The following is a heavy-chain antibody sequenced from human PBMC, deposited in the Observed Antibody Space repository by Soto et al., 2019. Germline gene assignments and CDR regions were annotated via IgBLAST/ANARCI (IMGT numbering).Heavy chain of an antibody. D-gene: IGHD3-22*01. CDR1: GYTFTSYA. CDR3: ARAYRGYYDSSGYSSGDY. CDR2: INAGNGNT. J-gene: IGHJ4*02. V-gene: IGHV1-3*01. Sequence: GASVKVSCKASGYTFTSYAMHWVRQAPGQRLEWMGWINAGNGNTKYSQKFQGRVTITRDTSASTAYMELSSLRSEDMAVYYCARAYRGYYDSSGYSSGDYWGQGTLVTVSS.